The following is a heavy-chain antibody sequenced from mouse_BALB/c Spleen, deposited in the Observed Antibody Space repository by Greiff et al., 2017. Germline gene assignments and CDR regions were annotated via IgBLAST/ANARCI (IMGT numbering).Heavy chain of an antibody. Sequence: EVKLMESGPGLVKPSQSLSLTCSVTGYSITSGYYWNWIRQFPGNKLEWMGYISYDGSNNYNPSLKNRISITRDTSKNQFFLKLNSVTTEDTATYYCSLYYGYAWFAYWGQGTLVTVSA. J-gene: IGHJ3*01. V-gene: IGHV3-6*02. CDR2: ISYDGSN. CDR3: SLYYGYAWFAY. D-gene: IGHD1-2*01. CDR1: GYSITSGYY.